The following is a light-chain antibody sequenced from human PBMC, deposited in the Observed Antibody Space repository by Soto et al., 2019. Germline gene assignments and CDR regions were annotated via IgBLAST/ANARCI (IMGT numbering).Light chain of an antibody. CDR1: SGSITSNS. J-gene: IGLJ2*01. V-gene: IGLV6-57*01. CDR2: EDN. Sequence: NFMLTKPHSVSESPGKTVTISCTRSSGSITSNSVQWFQQRPGSSPTTVIYEDNQRPSGVPDRFSGSIDSSSNSASLTISGLKTEDEANYYCQSFDNANVVFGGGTKLTVL. CDR3: QSFDNANVV.